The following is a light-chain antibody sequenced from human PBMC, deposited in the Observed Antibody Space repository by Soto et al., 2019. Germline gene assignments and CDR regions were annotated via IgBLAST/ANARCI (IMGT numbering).Light chain of an antibody. V-gene: IGLV2-8*01. CDR1: SSDVGGYNY. CDR3: CSSTGINNFV. Sequence: QSALTQPPSASGSPGQSVTISCTGTSSDVGGYNYVSWYRQLPGKAPKLMIYEVTKRPSGVPDRFSGSRSGNTASLTVSGLQAEDEADYYCCSSTGINNFVFGGGTKVTVL. CDR2: EVT. J-gene: IGLJ2*01.